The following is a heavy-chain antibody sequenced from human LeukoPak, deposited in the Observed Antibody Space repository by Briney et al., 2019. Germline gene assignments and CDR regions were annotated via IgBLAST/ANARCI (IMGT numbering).Heavy chain of an antibody. V-gene: IGHV4-4*02. CDR1: GGSISSSNW. CDR2: IYHSGST. D-gene: IGHD2-8*01. Sequence: SGTLSLTCAVSGGSISSSNWWSWVRQPPGKGLEWIGYIYHSGSTYYNPSLKSRVTISVDRSKNQFSLKLSSVTAADTAVYYCARENGVHDAFDIWGQGTMVTVSS. CDR3: ARENGVHDAFDI. J-gene: IGHJ3*02.